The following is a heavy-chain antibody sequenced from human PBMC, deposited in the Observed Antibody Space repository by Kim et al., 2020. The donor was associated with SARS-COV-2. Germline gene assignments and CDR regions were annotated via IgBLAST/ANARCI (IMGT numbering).Heavy chain of an antibody. D-gene: IGHD2-2*01. J-gene: IGHJ6*02. CDR2: ISYDGSNK. CDR1: GFTFSSYG. V-gene: IGHV3-30*18. Sequence: SLLLSCAASGFTFSSYGMHWVRQAPGKGLEWVAVISYDGSNKYYADSVKGRFTISRDNSKNTLYLQMNSLRAEDTAVYYCAKEVVRAAMWYYYYGMDVWGHGTTVTVSS. CDR3: AKEVVRAAMWYYYYGMDV.